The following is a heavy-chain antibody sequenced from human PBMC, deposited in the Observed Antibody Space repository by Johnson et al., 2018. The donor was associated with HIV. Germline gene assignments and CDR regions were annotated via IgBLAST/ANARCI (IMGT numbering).Heavy chain of an antibody. CDR1: GFAVSSNY. J-gene: IGHJ3*02. V-gene: IGHV3-66*03. CDR2: IYSDGNT. D-gene: IGHD6-13*01. Sequence: VQLVESGGGLIQPGGSLRLSCAAFGFAVSSNYMSWVRQAPGKGLEWVSIIYSDGNTYCADSVKGRFTISRDNSKNTLYLQMNSLRAEDTAVYYCARDGGYSSSWYKYAFDIWGQGTMVTVSS. CDR3: ARDGGYSSSWYKYAFDI.